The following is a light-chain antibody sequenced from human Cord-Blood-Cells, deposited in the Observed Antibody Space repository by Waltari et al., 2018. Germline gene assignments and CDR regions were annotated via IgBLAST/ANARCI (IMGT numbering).Light chain of an antibody. J-gene: IGKJ5*01. CDR1: QSVSSY. CDR2: DAS. V-gene: IGKV3-11*01. Sequence: EIVLPQSPATLSLSPGERANISCRASQSVSSYLAWYQQKPGQAPRLLIYDASNRATGIPARFSGSGSGTDFTLTISSLEPEDFAVYYCQQRSNWPPITFGQGTRLESK. CDR3: QQRSNWPPIT.